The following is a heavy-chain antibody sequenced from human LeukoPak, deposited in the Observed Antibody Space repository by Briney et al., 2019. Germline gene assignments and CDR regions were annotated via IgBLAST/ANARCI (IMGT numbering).Heavy chain of an antibody. Sequence: GGSLRLSCAVSGFTFSDHYMTWIRQAPGKGLEYISYLSNRGSDIFYADSVKGQFSISRDNAKNSLYLQMNSLRVEDTAMYYCARGHWGLDYWGQGTLVTVSS. CDR1: GFTFSDHY. CDR2: LSNRGSDI. V-gene: IGHV3-11*01. CDR3: ARGHWGLDY. D-gene: IGHD7-27*01. J-gene: IGHJ4*02.